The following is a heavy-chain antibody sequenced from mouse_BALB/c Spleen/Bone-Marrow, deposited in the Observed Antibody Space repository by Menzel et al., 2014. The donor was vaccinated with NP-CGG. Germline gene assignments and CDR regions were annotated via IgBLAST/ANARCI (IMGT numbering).Heavy chain of an antibody. CDR2: IDPANGNT. V-gene: IGHV14-3*02. D-gene: IGHD1-1*01. J-gene: IGHJ3*01. CDR1: GFNIKDTY. Sequence: EVQLAESGAELVKPGASVKLSCTASGFNIKDTYMHWVKQRPEQGLEWIGRIDPANGNTKYDPKFQGKATITADTSSNTAYLQLSSLTSEDTAVYYCAAYYYGSIYEFACWPQSTLFPVTA. CDR3: AAYYYGSIYEFAC.